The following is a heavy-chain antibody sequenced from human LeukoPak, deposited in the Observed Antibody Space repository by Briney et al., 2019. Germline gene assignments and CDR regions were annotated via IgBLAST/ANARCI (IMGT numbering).Heavy chain of an antibody. D-gene: IGHD2-15*01. CDR2: ILYDGSNK. V-gene: IGHV3-30*03. J-gene: IGHJ4*02. Sequence: GGSLRLSCAASGFTFSSYGMHWVRQAPGKGLEWVAVILYDGSNKYSADFVKGRFTISRDNSKNTLFLQMNSLRAEDTAVYYCARDQRYCSGGSCSYYFDYWGQGTLVTVSS. CDR1: GFTFSSYG. CDR3: ARDQRYCSGGSCSYYFDY.